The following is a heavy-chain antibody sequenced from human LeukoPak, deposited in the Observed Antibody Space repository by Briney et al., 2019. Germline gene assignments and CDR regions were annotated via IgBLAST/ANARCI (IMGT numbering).Heavy chain of an antibody. CDR3: ARDRVDSSGYYYYYGMDV. CDR1: GGSISTYF. D-gene: IGHD3-22*01. Sequence: SETLSLTCTVSGGSISTYFWSWIRQPAGKGLEWLGRIYTSGSTNYNPSLKSRVTMSADTSKNQFSLKLRSVTAADTAVYYCARDRVDSSGYYYYYGMDVWGQGTTVSVSS. J-gene: IGHJ6*02. CDR2: IYTSGST. V-gene: IGHV4-4*07.